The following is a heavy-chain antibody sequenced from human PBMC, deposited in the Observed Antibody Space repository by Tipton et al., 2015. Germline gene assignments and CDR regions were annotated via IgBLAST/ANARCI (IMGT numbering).Heavy chain of an antibody. CDR2: IYYSGST. D-gene: IGHD2-21*02. Sequence: TLSLTCTVSGGSISRYYWSWIRQPPGKGLEWIGYIYYSGSTNYNPSLKSRVTISVDTSKNQFSLKLSSMTAADTAVYYCARGVTAYTPNFEYWGQGTLVTVSS. J-gene: IGHJ4*02. CDR3: ARGVTAYTPNFEY. CDR1: GGSISRYY. V-gene: IGHV4-59*07.